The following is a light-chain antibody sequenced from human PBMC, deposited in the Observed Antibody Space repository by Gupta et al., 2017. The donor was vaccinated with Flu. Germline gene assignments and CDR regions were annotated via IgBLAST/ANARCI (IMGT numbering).Light chain of an antibody. J-gene: IGKJ4*01. Sequence: PGQAPKLLIYDEVKLARGFPSRFNGRGSGTLFSLTISSLRPEDIATYYCQQYDSLHATFGGGTKVEIK. CDR2: DEV. CDR3: QQYDSLHAT. V-gene: IGKV1-33*01.